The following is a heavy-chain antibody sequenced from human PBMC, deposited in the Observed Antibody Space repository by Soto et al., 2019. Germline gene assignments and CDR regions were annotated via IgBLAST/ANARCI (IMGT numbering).Heavy chain of an antibody. CDR3: ARGEGDIVLMVYATYAEYFQH. Sequence: ASVKVSCKASGYTFTGYYMHWVRQAPGQGLEWMGWINPNSGGTNYAQKFQGWVTMTRDTSISTAYMELSRLRSDDTGVYYGARGEGDIVLMVYATYAEYFQHWGQGTLVTVSS. V-gene: IGHV1-2*04. D-gene: IGHD2-8*01. J-gene: IGHJ1*01. CDR1: GYTFTGYY. CDR2: INPNSGGT.